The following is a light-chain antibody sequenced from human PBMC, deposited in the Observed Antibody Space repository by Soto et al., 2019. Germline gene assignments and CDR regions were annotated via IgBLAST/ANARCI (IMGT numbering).Light chain of an antibody. CDR1: SSDVGDYNY. CDR2: EVS. CDR3: SSYTSSSTYV. V-gene: IGLV2-14*01. Sequence: QSALTQPASVSGSPGQSITISCTGTSSDVGDYNYVSWYQQLPGKAPEVMIYEVSNRPSGVSNRFYGSKSVITASLTISGLQAEDEADYYCSSYTSSSTYVFGTGTKVTVL. J-gene: IGLJ1*01.